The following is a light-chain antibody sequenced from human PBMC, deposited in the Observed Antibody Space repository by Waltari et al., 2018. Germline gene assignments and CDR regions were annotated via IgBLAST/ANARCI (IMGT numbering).Light chain of an antibody. V-gene: IGKV3-20*01. CDR2: GAS. CDR1: QSVSRT. Sequence: EIVLTQSPGPLSLSPGERATLSCRASQSVSRTLAWYQPKPGQAPKLLIYGASIRATGIPDRFTGSGSGTDFSLTISSLEPEDFAIYFCQHYVRLPATFGQGTKVEIK. CDR3: QHYVRLPAT. J-gene: IGKJ1*01.